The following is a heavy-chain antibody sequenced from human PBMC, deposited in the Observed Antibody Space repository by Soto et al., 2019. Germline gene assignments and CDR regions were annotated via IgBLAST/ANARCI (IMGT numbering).Heavy chain of an antibody. J-gene: IGHJ4*02. Sequence: EVQLVESGGGLVKPGGSLRLSCAASGFTFSNAWMTWVRQAPGKGLEWVGRIKSNSDGGTTYYAAPVEGRFTISRDDSTNTVYLRMNSLKTEDTAVYYCTTTGTIDYWGQGTLVTVSS. D-gene: IGHD1-1*01. V-gene: IGHV3-15*01. CDR3: TTTGTIDY. CDR2: IKSNSDGGTT. CDR1: GFTFSNAW.